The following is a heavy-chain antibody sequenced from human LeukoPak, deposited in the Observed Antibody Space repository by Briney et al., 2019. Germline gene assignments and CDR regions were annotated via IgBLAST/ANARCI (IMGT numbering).Heavy chain of an antibody. CDR3: ARSSITIFGVVIPLDY. V-gene: IGHV3-21*01. J-gene: IGHJ4*02. D-gene: IGHD3-3*01. CDR2: ISSSSSYI. Sequence: GGSLRFSCAASGFTFSSYSMNWLRQAPGKELKWFSSISSSSSYIYHADPVKVRFTIARDNAKNSLYLQMNSLRAEDTAVYYCARSSITIFGVVIPLDYWGQGTLVTVSS. CDR1: GFTFSSYS.